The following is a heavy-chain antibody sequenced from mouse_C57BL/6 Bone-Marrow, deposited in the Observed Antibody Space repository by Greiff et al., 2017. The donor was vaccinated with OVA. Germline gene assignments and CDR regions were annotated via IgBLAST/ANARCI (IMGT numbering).Heavy chain of an antibody. CDR2: ISSGGDYI. CDR3: TRAGYPYYFDY. J-gene: IGHJ2*01. D-gene: IGHD2-2*01. CDR1: GFTFSSYA. V-gene: IGHV5-9-1*02. Sequence: EVKLVESGEGLVKPGGSLKLSCAASGFTFSSYAMSWVRQTPEKRLEWVAYISSGGDYIYYADTVKGRFNISRDNARNTLYLQMSSLKSEDTARYYCTRAGYPYYFDYWGQGTTLTVSS.